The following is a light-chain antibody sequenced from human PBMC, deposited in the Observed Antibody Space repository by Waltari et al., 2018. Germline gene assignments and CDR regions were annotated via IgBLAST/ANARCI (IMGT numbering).Light chain of an antibody. Sequence: DIQMTQSPSSLSASVGDRITITCQASQDISNYLNWYPQKPGTAPKLLIYDASNLETGVPSRFSGGGSVTEFTFTISSLQPGDIATYYCQHYENLPIFTFGPGTKVDIK. CDR3: QHYENLPIFT. V-gene: IGKV1-33*01. J-gene: IGKJ3*01. CDR2: DAS. CDR1: QDISNY.